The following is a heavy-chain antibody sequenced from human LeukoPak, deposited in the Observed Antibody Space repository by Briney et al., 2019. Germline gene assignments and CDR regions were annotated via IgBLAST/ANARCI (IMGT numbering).Heavy chain of an antibody. CDR2: IYYSGST. Sequence: PSETLSLTCSVSGGSISSHYWSWIRQPPGKGPELIGYIYYSGSTKYNPSLKSRVTISVDTSKNQFSLKLSSVTAAGTAVYYCARGGTTVTPGLLWFDPWGQGTLVTVSS. D-gene: IGHD4-17*01. J-gene: IGHJ5*02. CDR1: GGSISSHY. V-gene: IGHV4-59*11. CDR3: ARGGTTVTPGLLWFDP.